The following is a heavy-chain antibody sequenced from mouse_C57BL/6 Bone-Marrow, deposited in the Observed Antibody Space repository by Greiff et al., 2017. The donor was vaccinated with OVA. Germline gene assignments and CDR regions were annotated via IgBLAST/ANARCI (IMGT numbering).Heavy chain of an antibody. CDR3: ARLMGYYAMDY. D-gene: IGHD1-1*02. V-gene: IGHV5-2*01. CDR2: INSDGGST. J-gene: IGHJ4*01. CDR1: EYEFPSHD. Sequence: EVKLVESGGGLVQPGESLKLSCESNEYEFPSHDMSWVRKTPEKRLELVAAINSDGGSTYYPDTMERRFIISRDNTKKTLYLQMSKRRSEDTALYYCARLMGYYAMDYWGQGTSVTVSS.